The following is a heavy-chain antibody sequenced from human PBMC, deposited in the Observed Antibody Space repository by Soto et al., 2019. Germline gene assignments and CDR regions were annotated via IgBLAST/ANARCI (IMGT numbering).Heavy chain of an antibody. CDR1: GFTFSSYG. V-gene: IGHV3-33*01. D-gene: IGHD4-17*01. CDR3: ARLDYGDYDFDY. CDR2: IWYDGSNK. Sequence: QVQLVESGGGVVQPGRSLRLSCAASGFTFSSYGMHWVRQAPGKGLEWVAVIWYDGSNKYYADSVKGRFTISRDNSTNTLYLQMNSLRAEDTAVYYCARLDYGDYDFDYWGQGTLVTVSS. J-gene: IGHJ4*02.